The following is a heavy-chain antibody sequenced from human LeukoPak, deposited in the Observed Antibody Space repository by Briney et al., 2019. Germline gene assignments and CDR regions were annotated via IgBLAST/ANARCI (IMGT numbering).Heavy chain of an antibody. D-gene: IGHD6-19*01. CDR2: TYYRSKWYN. Sequence: SQTLSLTCAISGDSVSSNTAGWSWIRQSPSRGLEWLGRTYYRSKWYNDDAGSVKSRITINPDTSKNQFSLQLNSVTPEDTAVYYCARGASPRPWLVYYYYYYMDVWGKGTTVTISS. V-gene: IGHV6-1*01. CDR1: GDSVSSNTAG. CDR3: ARGASPRPWLVYYYYYYMDV. J-gene: IGHJ6*03.